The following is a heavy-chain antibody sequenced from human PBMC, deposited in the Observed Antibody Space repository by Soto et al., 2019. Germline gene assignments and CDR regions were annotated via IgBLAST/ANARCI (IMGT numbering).Heavy chain of an antibody. V-gene: IGHV3-48*03. CDR2: ISSSGSTI. CDR3: ARVPTGTFDAFDI. Sequence: GGSLRLSCAASGFTFSSYEMNWVRQAPGKGLEWVSYISSSGSTIYYADSVKGRFTISRDNAKNSLYLQMNSLRAEDTAVYYCARVPTGTFDAFDIWGQGTMVTVSS. CDR1: GFTFSSYE. J-gene: IGHJ3*02. D-gene: IGHD1-1*01.